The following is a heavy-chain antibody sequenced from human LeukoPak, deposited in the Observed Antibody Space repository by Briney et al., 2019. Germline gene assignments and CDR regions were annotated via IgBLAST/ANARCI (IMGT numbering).Heavy chain of an antibody. J-gene: IGHJ3*02. CDR1: GGSISSYY. V-gene: IGHV4-59*12. CDR3: ARDCGGDCSDAFDI. D-gene: IGHD2-21*02. Sequence: SETLSLTCTVSGGSISSYYWSWIRQPPGKGLEWIGYIYYNGSTYYNPSLKSRVTISVDTSKNQFSLKLSSVTAADTAVYYCARDCGGDCSDAFDIWGQGTMVTVSS. CDR2: IYYNGST.